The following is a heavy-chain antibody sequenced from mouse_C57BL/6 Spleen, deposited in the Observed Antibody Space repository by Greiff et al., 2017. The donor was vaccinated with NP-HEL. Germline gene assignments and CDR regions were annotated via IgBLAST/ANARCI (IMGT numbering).Heavy chain of an antibody. Sequence: QVQLQQSGAELVRPGASVKLSCKASGYTFTDYYINWVKQRPGQGLEWIARIYPGSGNTYYNEKFKGKATLTAEKSSSTAYMQLSSLTSEDSAVYFCARGTPWDYWGQGTTLTVSS. J-gene: IGHJ2*01. CDR2: IYPGSGNT. V-gene: IGHV1-76*01. CDR3: ARGTPWDY. CDR1: GYTFTDYY.